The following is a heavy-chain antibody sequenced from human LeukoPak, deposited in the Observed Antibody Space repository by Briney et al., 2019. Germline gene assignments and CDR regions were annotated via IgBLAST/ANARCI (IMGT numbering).Heavy chain of an antibody. D-gene: IGHD2-15*01. CDR2: ISDSGGST. Sequence: QPGPSLRLSCAAYGFTLSSYAMHWARQAAGEGLGYVSVISDSGGSTYYADSVKGRFTISRDNSQNALYLQMSSLRAEDTAVYFCVRGYSSGPYGMDVWGQGTTVTVFS. CDR1: GFTLSSYA. J-gene: IGHJ6*02. V-gene: IGHV3-64D*09. CDR3: VRGYSSGPYGMDV.